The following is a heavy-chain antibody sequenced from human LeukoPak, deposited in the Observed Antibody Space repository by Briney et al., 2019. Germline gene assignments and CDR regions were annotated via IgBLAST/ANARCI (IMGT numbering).Heavy chain of an antibody. CDR2: IWFDGSNK. Sequence: GGSLRLSCAASGFTFNNYGMHWVRQAPGKGLEWVALIWFDGSNKYYADSVKGRFTISRDNAKNTLYLQMNSLRAEDTAVYYCARAHSYGDAYFDYWGQGTLVTVSS. CDR3: ARAHSYGDAYFDY. CDR1: GFTFNNYG. J-gene: IGHJ4*02. V-gene: IGHV3-33*01. D-gene: IGHD4-17*01.